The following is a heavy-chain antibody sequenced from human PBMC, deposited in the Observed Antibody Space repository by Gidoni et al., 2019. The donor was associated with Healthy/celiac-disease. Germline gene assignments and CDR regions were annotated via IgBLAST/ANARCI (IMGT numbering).Heavy chain of an antibody. CDR2: ISWNSGSI. J-gene: IGHJ6*02. Sequence: EVQLVESGGGLVQPGRSLRLSCAASGFTFDAYAMHWVRQAPGKGLEWVSGISWNSGSIGYADSVKGRFTISRDNAKNSLYLQMNSLRAEDTALYYCAKDRHYGSGSEYPLRNRNYGMDVWGQGTTVTVSS. V-gene: IGHV3-9*01. D-gene: IGHD3-10*01. CDR3: AKDRHYGSGSEYPLRNRNYGMDV. CDR1: GFTFDAYA.